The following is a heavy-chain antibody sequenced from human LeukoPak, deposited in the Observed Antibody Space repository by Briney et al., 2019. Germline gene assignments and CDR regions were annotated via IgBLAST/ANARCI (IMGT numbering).Heavy chain of an antibody. D-gene: IGHD6-13*01. CDR3: AKLSAGGTGY. J-gene: IGHJ4*02. CDR1: GFTFSTYT. Sequence: GGSLRLSCAASGFTFSTYTMSWVRQAPGKGLEWVSSISGSGGGTFYADSVKGRFTISRDNSKNTLYLQMNSLRAEGTAVYYCAKLSAGGTGYWGQGILVTVSS. V-gene: IGHV3-23*01. CDR2: ISGSGGGT.